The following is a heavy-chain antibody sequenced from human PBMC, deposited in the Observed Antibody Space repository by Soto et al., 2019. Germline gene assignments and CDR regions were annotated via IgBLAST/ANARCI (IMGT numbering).Heavy chain of an antibody. J-gene: IGHJ6*02. Sequence: GGSLRLSCAASGFTFSSYGMHWVRQAPGKGLEWVAVISYDGSNKYYADSVKGRFTISRDNSKNTLYLQMNSLRAEDTAVYYCAKDLGVDIVATIDLSYYYYGMDVWGQGTTVTVSS. CDR1: GFTFSSYG. D-gene: IGHD5-12*01. CDR3: AKDLGVDIVATIDLSYYYYGMDV. CDR2: ISYDGSNK. V-gene: IGHV3-30*18.